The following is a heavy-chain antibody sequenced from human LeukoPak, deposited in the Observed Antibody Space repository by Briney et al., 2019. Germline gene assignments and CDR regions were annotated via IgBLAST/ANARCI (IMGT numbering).Heavy chain of an antibody. J-gene: IGHJ6*04. Sequence: ASVKVSCKASGYSFTNYYMHWVRQAPGQGLEWMGIINPSVGSTSYTQKFQGRVTMTRDTSTSTVYLELSRLTSEDTAVYYCARRRGEDGMDVCGKGTTVTVSS. CDR1: GYSFTNYY. CDR2: INPSVGST. D-gene: IGHD3-16*01. V-gene: IGHV1-46*01. CDR3: ARRRGEDGMDV.